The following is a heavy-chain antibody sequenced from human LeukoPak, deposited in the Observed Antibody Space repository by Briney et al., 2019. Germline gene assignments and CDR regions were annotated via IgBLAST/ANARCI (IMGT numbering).Heavy chain of an antibody. V-gene: IGHV3-53*01. D-gene: IGHD4-17*01. Sequence: PGGSLRLSCAASGFTVSSNYMSWVRQAPGKGLEWVSVIYSGGSTYYADSVKGRFTISRDNSKNTLYLQMNSLRAEDTAVYYGARDSDYGDTWFQHWGQGTLVTVSS. J-gene: IGHJ1*01. CDR3: ARDSDYGDTWFQH. CDR2: IYSGGST. CDR1: GFTVSSNY.